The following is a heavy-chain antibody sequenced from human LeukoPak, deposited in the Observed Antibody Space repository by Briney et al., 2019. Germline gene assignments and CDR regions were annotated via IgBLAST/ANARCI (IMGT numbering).Heavy chain of an antibody. D-gene: IGHD2-15*01. CDR2: ISSSSSYI. CDR3: ARDACSGGGCYTGDV. CDR1: GFTFSSYS. V-gene: IGHV3-21*01. Sequence: GGSLRLSCAASGFTFSSYSMNWVRQAPGKGLEWVSSISSSSSYIYYADSVKGRFTISRDNAKNSLYLQMNNLRAEDTAVYYCARDACSGGGCYTGDVWGQGTLVTVSS. J-gene: IGHJ4*02.